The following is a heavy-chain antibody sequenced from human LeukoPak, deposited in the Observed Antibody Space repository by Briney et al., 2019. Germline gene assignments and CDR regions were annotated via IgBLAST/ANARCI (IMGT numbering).Heavy chain of an antibody. D-gene: IGHD4-17*01. CDR2: VDPEDGET. J-gene: IGHJ1*01. Sequence: GATVKISCKVSGYTFTDYYMHSVQQAPGKGHEWMGLVDPEDGETIYAEKFQGRVTITADTSTDTAYMELSSLRSEDTAVYYCATADPYDYGDYVHQHWGQGTLVTVSS. CDR3: ATADPYDYGDYVHQH. CDR1: GYTFTDYY. V-gene: IGHV1-69-2*01.